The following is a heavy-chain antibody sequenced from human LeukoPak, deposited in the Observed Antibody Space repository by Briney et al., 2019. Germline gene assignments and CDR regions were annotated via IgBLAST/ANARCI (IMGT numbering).Heavy chain of an antibody. CDR3: VHTYYYASRNSAFDY. J-gene: IGHJ4*02. V-gene: IGHV2-5*02. D-gene: IGHD3-10*01. CDR1: GFSLSTSGVG. CDR2: IYWDHDK. Sequence: SGPTLVKPTQTLTLTRTFSGFSLSTSGVGVGWIRQPPGKVLEWLPPIYWDHDKRYSPSLKSRLPITKDTSKNQVVLTMTNMDPMDTATYFCVHTYYYASRNSAFDYWGQGTLVTVSS.